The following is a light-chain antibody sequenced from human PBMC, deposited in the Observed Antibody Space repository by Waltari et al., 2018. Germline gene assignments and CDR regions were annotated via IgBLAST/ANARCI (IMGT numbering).Light chain of an antibody. CDR2: KAS. CDR1: QSISSW. CDR3: QQYNSYLYT. Sequence: QSPSTLSASVGDRVTITCRASQSISSWLAWYQQKPGKAPKLLIYKASSLESGVPSRFSGSGSGTEFTLTISSLQPDDFATYYCQQYNSYLYTFGQGTKLEIK. J-gene: IGKJ2*01. V-gene: IGKV1-5*03.